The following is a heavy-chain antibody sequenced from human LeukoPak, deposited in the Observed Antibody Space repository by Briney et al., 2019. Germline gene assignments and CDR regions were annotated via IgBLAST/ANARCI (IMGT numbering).Heavy chain of an antibody. CDR1: GYTFNDYY. Sequence: ASVKVSCKASGYTFNDYYMHWVRQAPGQGLEWIGWINPDSGGTNYVQKFQGRVTMPTDTSTSTAYMELRSLRSDDTAVYYCARDYRPYYDILTGHTFDYWGQGTLVTVSS. CDR2: INPDSGGT. D-gene: IGHD3-9*01. V-gene: IGHV1-2*02. J-gene: IGHJ4*02. CDR3: ARDYRPYYDILTGHTFDY.